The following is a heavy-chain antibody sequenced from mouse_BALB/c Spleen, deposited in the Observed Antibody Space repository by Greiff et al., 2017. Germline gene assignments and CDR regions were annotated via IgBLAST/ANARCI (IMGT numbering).Heavy chain of an antibody. CDR2: ISTYYGNT. V-gene: IGHV1-67*01. J-gene: IGHJ2*01. CDR1: GYTFTDYA. CDR3: ASDGNYVFDY. D-gene: IGHD2-1*01. Sequence: QVQLKESGPELVRPGVSVKISCKGSGYTFTDYAMHWVKQSHAKSLEWIGVISTYYGNTNYNQKFKGKATMTVDKSSSTAYMELARLTSEDSAIYYCASDGNYVFDYWGQGTTLTVSS.